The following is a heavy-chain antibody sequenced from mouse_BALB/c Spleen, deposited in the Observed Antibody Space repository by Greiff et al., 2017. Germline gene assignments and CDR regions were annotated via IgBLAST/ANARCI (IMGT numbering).Heavy chain of an antibody. CDR2: ISSGSSTI. CDR1: GFTFSSFG. J-gene: IGHJ4*01. Sequence: EVQRVESGGGLVQPGGSRKLSCAASGFTFSSFGMHWVRQAPEKGLEWVAYISSGSSTIYYADTVKGRFTISRDNPKNTLFLQMTSLRSEDTAMYYCARSGEVRRDYAMDYWGQGTSVTVSS. V-gene: IGHV5-17*02. CDR3: ARSGEVRRDYAMDY. D-gene: IGHD2-14*01.